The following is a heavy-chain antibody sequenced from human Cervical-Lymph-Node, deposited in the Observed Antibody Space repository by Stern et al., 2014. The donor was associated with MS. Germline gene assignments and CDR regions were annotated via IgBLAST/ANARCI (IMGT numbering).Heavy chain of an antibody. CDR3: ALSSEASDRWYSLGYDL. CDR2: IFHVFGTP. Sequence: VQLVESGAEVTKPGSSVKVSCKASGGTFSKFPRRWVRQAPGQGLEWMAGIFHVFGTPTYAQEFRGRVTITADVSTSTVYMELSSLRSDDTAVYYCALSSEASDRWYSLGYDLWGQGTLVTVSS. D-gene: IGHD6-13*01. V-gene: IGHV1-69*01. J-gene: IGHJ5*02. CDR1: GGTFSKFP.